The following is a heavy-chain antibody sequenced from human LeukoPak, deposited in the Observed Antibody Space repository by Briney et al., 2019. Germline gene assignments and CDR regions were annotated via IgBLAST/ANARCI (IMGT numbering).Heavy chain of an antibody. CDR1: GDSISRPNYY. CDR3: ARRDRYSSGQFDH. D-gene: IGHD5-18*01. Sequence: PSETLSLTCTVSGDSISRPNYYWGWIRQSPGKGLEWIGSIHYTWRTYHNPSLKNLVIMAVDTSKYHFSLKVNSVTATDTAVYYCARRDRYSSGQFDHWGQGTLVTVSS. CDR2: IHYTWRT. J-gene: IGHJ4*02. V-gene: IGHV4-39*02.